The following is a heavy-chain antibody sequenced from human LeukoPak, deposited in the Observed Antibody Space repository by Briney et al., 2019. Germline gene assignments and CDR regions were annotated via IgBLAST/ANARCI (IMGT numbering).Heavy chain of an antibody. CDR3: AGSGIAVAGSFDY. D-gene: IGHD6-19*01. J-gene: IGHJ4*02. CDR1: GFTFCSYS. V-gene: IGHV3-21*01. Sequence: PGGSLRLSCAASGFTFCSYSMNWVRQAPGKGLEWVSSISSSSSYIYYADSVKGRFTISRDNAKNSLYLQMNSLRAEDTAVYYCAGSGIAVAGSFDYWGQGTLVTVSS. CDR2: ISSSSSYI.